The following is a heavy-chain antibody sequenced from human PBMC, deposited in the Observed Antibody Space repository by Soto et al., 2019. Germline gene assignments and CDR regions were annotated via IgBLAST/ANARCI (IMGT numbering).Heavy chain of an antibody. CDR1: GGSISSGGYY. CDR3: ARDHLYQGRGTQH. V-gene: IGHV4-31*03. D-gene: IGHD3-10*01. J-gene: IGHJ1*01. Sequence: PSETLSLTCTVSGGSISSGGYYWSWIRQHPGKGLEWIGYIYYSGSTYYNPSLKSRVTISVDTSKNQFSLKLSSVTAADTAVYYCARDHLYQGRGTQHWGQGTLVTVSS. CDR2: IYYSGST.